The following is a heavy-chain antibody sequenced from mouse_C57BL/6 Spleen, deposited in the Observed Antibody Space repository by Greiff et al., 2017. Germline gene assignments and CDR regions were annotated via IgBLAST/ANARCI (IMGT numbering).Heavy chain of an antibody. J-gene: IGHJ3*01. CDR1: GYTFTDYY. V-gene: IGHV1-26*01. Sequence: EVQLQQSGPELVKPGASVKISCKASGYTFTDYYMNWVKQSHGKSLEWIGDINPNNGGTSYNQKFKGKATLTVDKSSSTAYMGLRSLTSEDSAVYYCARARGLTWFAYWGQGTLVTVSA. CDR3: ARARGLTWFAY. D-gene: IGHD3-3*01. CDR2: INPNNGGT.